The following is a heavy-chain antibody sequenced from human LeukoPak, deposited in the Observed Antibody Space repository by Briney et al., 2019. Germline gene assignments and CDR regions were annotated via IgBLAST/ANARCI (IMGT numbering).Heavy chain of an antibody. CDR3: ARDLRSSGQLVHADWFDP. D-gene: IGHD6-6*01. Sequence: SVKVSCKASGGTFSSYAISWVRQAPGQGLEWMGRIIPIFGTANCAQKFQGRVTITTDESTSTAYMELSSLRSEDTAVYYCARDLRSSGQLVHADWFDPWGQGTLVTVSS. CDR2: IIPIFGTA. CDR1: GGTFSSYA. V-gene: IGHV1-69*05. J-gene: IGHJ5*02.